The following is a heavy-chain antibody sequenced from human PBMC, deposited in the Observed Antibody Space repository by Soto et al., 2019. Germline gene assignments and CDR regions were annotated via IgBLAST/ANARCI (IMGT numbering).Heavy chain of an antibody. Sequence: EVQLVESGGGLIQPGGSLRLSCAVSGFTVSNNYMSWVRQAPGKGLEGVSVIYSGGYTAYGDSVKGRFTISRDNSKNTLYLKRNSRSAGDPGFYCGGTPPGGGGYWGQGTLVTVSS. CDR2: IYSGGYT. D-gene: IGHD3-10*01. CDR1: GFTVSNNY. CDR3: GTPPGGGGY. V-gene: IGHV3-53*01. J-gene: IGHJ4*02.